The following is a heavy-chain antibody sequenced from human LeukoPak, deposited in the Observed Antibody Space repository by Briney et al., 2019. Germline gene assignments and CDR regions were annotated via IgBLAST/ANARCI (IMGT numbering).Heavy chain of an antibody. CDR1: GGSISSYY. V-gene: IGHV4-4*07. CDR3: ARIQLWFGPIDY. Sequence: QASETLSLTCTVSGGSISSYYWSWIRQPAGKGLEWIGRIYTSGSTNHNPSLKSRVAISVDTSKNQFSLKLSSVTAADTAVYYCARIQLWFGPIDYWGQGTLVTVSS. J-gene: IGHJ4*02. CDR2: IYTSGST. D-gene: IGHD5-18*01.